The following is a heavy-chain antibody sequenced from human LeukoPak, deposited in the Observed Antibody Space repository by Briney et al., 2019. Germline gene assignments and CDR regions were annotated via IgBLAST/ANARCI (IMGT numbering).Heavy chain of an antibody. D-gene: IGHD6-6*01. CDR1: GFIFSLYE. Sequence: TGGSLRLSCAASGFIFSLYEMNWVRQAPGKGLEWVSYISSSGSTMYYADSVKGRFTISRDNAKNSLFLQMNSLRAGDTAVYHCARDGVLFSSRSRDYYYGMDVWGQGTTVTVSS. CDR3: ARDGVLFSSRSRDYYYGMDV. V-gene: IGHV3-48*03. CDR2: ISSSGSTM. J-gene: IGHJ6*02.